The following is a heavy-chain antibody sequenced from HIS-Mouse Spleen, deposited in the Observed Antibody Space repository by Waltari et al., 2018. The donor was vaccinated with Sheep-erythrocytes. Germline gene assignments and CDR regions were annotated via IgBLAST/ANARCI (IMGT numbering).Heavy chain of an antibody. D-gene: IGHD3-3*01. CDR3: ARASIFGVVRGFDY. CDR2: ISSSSSYI. CDR1: GFTFSSYR. V-gene: IGHV3-21*01. J-gene: IGHJ4*02. Sequence: EVQLVDSGGGLVKPGGSLRLSCAASGFTFSSYRRNWVRQAPGKGLEWVSSISSSSSYIYYADSVKGRFTISRDNAKNSLYLQMNSLRAEDTAVYYCARASIFGVVRGFDYWGQGTLVTVSS.